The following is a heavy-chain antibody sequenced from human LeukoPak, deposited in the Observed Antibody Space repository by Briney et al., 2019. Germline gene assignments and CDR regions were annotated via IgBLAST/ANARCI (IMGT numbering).Heavy chain of an antibody. V-gene: IGHV3-23*01. CDR1: GFTFSSYS. J-gene: IGHJ4*02. CDR2: ISGSGGST. Sequence: GGSLRPSCAASGFTFSSYSMNWVRQAPGKGLEWVSAISGSGGSTYYADSVKGRFTISRDNSKNTLYLQMNSLRAEDTAVYYCAKGSIAAAADPYYFDYWGQGTLVTVSS. CDR3: AKGSIAAAADPYYFDY. D-gene: IGHD6-13*01.